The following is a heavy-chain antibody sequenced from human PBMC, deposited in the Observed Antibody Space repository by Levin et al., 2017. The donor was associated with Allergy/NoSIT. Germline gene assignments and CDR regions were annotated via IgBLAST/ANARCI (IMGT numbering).Heavy chain of an antibody. Sequence: SSETLSLTCSVSGGSIRLGGYYWGWIRQHPVKGLEWLGYIYYSGETFYNPSVESRLVISHDTSENQFSLKLTSLTAADTAVYYSVRAQTGYVSPFDFWGPGTLVTVSS. CDR1: GGSIRLGGYY. CDR3: VRAQTGYVSPFDF. CDR2: IYYSGET. D-gene: IGHD3-9*01. J-gene: IGHJ4*02. V-gene: IGHV4-31*03.